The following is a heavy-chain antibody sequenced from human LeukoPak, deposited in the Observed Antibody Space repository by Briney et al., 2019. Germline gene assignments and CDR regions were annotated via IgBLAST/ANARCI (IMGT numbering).Heavy chain of an antibody. V-gene: IGHV3-23*01. CDR2: ISGSGGST. D-gene: IGHD3-22*01. CDR3: ARGLFLSGYLDAFGM. J-gene: IGHJ3*02. Sequence: SGGSLRLSCAASGFTFSSYAMSWVRQAPGKGLEWVSAISGSGGSTYYADSVKGRCTISRDNSKNTLDLQVNSLRVEDTAVYYCARGLFLSGYLDAFGMWGQGTVVTVSS. CDR1: GFTFSSYA.